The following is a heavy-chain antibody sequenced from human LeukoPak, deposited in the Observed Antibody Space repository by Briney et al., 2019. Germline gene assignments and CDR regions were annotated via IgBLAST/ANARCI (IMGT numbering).Heavy chain of an antibody. CDR3: VKGLKWFDP. V-gene: IGHV3-23*01. D-gene: IGHD2-8*01. Sequence: GGSLRLSCVVSGFTFSNNGMSWVRQDPGKGLEWVSGLSGSGSSVYYADSVRGRLTISRDNSRNTLYLQLDSLRAVDTAVYFCVKGLKWFDPWVQGTLVTVSS. CDR2: LSGSGSSV. CDR1: GFTFSNNG. J-gene: IGHJ5*02.